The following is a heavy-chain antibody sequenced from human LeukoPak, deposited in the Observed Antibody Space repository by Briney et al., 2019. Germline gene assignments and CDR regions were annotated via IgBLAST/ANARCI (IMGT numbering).Heavy chain of an antibody. CDR3: ARQIAVAGKAGFDY. D-gene: IGHD6-19*01. V-gene: IGHV4-4*07. J-gene: IGHJ4*02. CDR2: IYTSGSP. Sequence: SETLSLTCTVSGASISSDYWSWIRQPAGKGLEWIGRIYTSGSPNYNPSLNSRVTMSADTSKNHFSLKLSSVTVADTAVHYCARQIAVAGKAGFDYWGQGTLVTVSS. CDR1: GASISSDY.